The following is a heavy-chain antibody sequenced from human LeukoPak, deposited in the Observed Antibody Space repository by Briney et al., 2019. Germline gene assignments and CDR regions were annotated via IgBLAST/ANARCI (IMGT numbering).Heavy chain of an antibody. CDR1: GFTFSSYG. D-gene: IGHD2-2*01. J-gene: IGHJ4*02. CDR3: AKDARSIGYCSSTSCYAGFSLDY. CDR2: IRYDGSNK. V-gene: IGHV3-30*02. Sequence: GGSLRLSCAASGFTFSSYGMHWVRQAPGKGLEWVAFIRYDGSNKYYADSVKGRFTISRDNSKSTLYLQMNSLRAEDTAVYYCAKDARSIGYCSSTSCYAGFSLDYWGQGTLVTVSS.